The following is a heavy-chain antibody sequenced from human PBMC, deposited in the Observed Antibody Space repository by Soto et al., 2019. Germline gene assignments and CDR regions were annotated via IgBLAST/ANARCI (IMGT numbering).Heavy chain of an antibody. D-gene: IGHD3-10*01. J-gene: IGHJ4*02. V-gene: IGHV4-34*01. CDR1: GGSFSGYY. CDR2: INHSGST. CDR3: ARVAYGSNFDY. Sequence: SETLSLTCAVYGGSFSGYYWSWIRQPPGKGLEWIGEINHSGSTNYNPSLKSRVTISVDTSKNQFSLKLSSVTAADTAVYYCARVAYGSNFDYWGQGTLVTVSS.